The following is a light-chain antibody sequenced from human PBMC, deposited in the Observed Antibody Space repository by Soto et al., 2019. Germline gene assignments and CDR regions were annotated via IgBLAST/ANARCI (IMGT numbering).Light chain of an antibody. CDR2: GAS. CDR1: QSVGTN. J-gene: IGKJ5*01. V-gene: IGKV3-15*01. Sequence: EIVMTQSPGTLSLSPGERATLSCRASQSVGTNLAWYQQNPGQAPRLLIYGASTRATDIPPRFSASGSWTEFTLTISSLQSADFVVYYCQQYDNWPPPITFGQGTRLEIK. CDR3: QQYDNWPPPIT.